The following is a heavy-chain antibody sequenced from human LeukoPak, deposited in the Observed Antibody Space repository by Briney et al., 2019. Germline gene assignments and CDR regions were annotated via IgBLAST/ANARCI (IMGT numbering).Heavy chain of an antibody. CDR1: GGSVSSGNYY. J-gene: IGHJ5*02. Sequence: SETLSLTCTVSGGSVSSGNYYWNWIRQPPGKELEWIGYIYNSGGTNYNPSLTSRVTISADTSKNQFSLKLSSVTAADTAVYYCARLPSYDFWSGSSGFDPWGQGTLVTVSS. D-gene: IGHD3-3*01. CDR2: IYNSGGT. CDR3: ARLPSYDFWSGSSGFDP. V-gene: IGHV4-61*01.